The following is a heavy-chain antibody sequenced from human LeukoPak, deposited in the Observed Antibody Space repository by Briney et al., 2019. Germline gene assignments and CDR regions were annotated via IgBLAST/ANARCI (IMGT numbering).Heavy chain of an antibody. Sequence: GGSLRLSCAASGFTFSSYSMNWVRQAPGKGLEWVALISTDGSHKDYADSVRGRFTISRDNSKDTLYLQMNSLRAEDTAVYYCAKDSSSTWFGGDSKWGQGTLVTVSS. J-gene: IGHJ4*02. V-gene: IGHV3-30*18. CDR1: GFTFSSYS. CDR2: ISTDGSHK. D-gene: IGHD3-10*01. CDR3: AKDSSSTWFGGDSK.